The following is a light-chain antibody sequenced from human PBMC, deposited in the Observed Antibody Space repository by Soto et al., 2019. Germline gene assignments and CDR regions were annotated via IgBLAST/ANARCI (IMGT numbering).Light chain of an antibody. CDR3: ATWDDSLSAVL. CDR2: DNN. Sequence: QSVLTQPPSVSAAPGQTVTISCSGSSSNIGNNYVSWYQQLPGTAPKLLIYDNNRRPSGIPDRFSDSKSGTSATLGITGLRTGDEADYFCATWDDSLSAVLFGGGTQLTVL. V-gene: IGLV1-51*01. J-gene: IGLJ2*01. CDR1: SSNIGNNY.